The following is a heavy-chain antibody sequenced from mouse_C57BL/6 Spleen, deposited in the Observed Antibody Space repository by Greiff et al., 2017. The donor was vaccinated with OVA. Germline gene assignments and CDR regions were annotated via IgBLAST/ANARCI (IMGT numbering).Heavy chain of an antibody. D-gene: IGHD2-1*01. CDR1: GFTFSSYT. J-gene: IGHJ4*01. Sequence: EVQVVESGGGLVKPGGSLKLSCAASGFTFSSYTMSWVRQTPEKRLEWVATISGGGGNTYYPDSVKGRFTISRDNAKNTLYLQMSSLRSEDTALYYCARRGNYDAMDYWGQGTSVTVSS. V-gene: IGHV5-9*01. CDR2: ISGGGGNT. CDR3: ARRGNYDAMDY.